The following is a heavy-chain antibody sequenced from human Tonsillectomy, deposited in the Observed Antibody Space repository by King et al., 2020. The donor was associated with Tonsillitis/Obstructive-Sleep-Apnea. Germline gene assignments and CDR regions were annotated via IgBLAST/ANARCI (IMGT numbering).Heavy chain of an antibody. D-gene: IGHD2-21*01. Sequence: QLVQSGGGLVQPGRSLRLSCAASGFTFDDYAMHWVRQTPGKGLEWVSGISWNSRRIGYADSVKGRFTISRDNAKSSLYLEMNSLRVEDTALYYCAKDHGLAGYFYYKDVWGKGTTVTVS. J-gene: IGHJ6*03. CDR1: GFTFDDYA. V-gene: IGHV3-9*01. CDR3: AKDHGLAGYFYYKDV. CDR2: ISWNSRRI.